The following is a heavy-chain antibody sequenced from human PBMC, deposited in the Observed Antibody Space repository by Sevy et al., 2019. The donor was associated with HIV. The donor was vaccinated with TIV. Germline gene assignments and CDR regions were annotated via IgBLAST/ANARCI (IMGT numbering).Heavy chain of an antibody. CDR1: GYTFTSYG. V-gene: IGHV1-18*04. Sequence: ASVKVSCKASGYTFTSYGISWVRQAPGQGLEWMGWISAYNGNTNYAQKLQGRVTMTTDTSTSTAYMELRSLRSDDTAVYYCARVGDYVWGSYRMGCYFDYWGQGTLVTVSS. CDR3: ARVGDYVWGSYRMGCYFDY. J-gene: IGHJ4*02. D-gene: IGHD3-16*02. CDR2: ISAYNGNT.